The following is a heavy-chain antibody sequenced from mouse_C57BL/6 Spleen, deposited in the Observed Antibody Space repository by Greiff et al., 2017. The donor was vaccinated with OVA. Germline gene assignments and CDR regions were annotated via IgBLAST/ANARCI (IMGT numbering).Heavy chain of an antibody. CDR1: GYTFTSYW. J-gene: IGHJ1*03. V-gene: IGHV1-59*01. CDR2: IDPSDSYT. Sequence: QVQLQQPGAELVRPGPSVKLSCKASGYTFTSYWMHWVKQRPGQGLEWIGVIDPSDSYTNYNQKFKGKATLTVDTSSSTAYMQLSSLTSEDSAVYYCARTITTVVATLYWYFDVWGTGTTVTVSS. CDR3: ARTITTVVATLYWYFDV. D-gene: IGHD1-1*01.